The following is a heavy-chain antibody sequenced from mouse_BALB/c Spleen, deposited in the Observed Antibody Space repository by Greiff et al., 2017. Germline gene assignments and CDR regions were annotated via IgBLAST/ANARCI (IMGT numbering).Heavy chain of an antibody. CDR1: GYTFSSYW. J-gene: IGHJ1*01. V-gene: IGHV1-9*01. CDR2: ILPGSGST. D-gene: IGHD2-1*01. Sequence: QVQLQQSGAELMKPGASVKISCKATGYTFSSYWIEWVKQRPGHGLEWIGEILPGSGSTNYNGKFKGKATLTADKSSSTAYMQLSSLTSVDSAVYFCARGGNYRWYFDVWGAGTTVTVSS. CDR3: ARGGNYRWYFDV.